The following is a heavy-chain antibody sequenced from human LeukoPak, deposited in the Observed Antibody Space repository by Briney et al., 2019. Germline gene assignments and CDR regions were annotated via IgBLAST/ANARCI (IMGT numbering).Heavy chain of an antibody. CDR3: ASKPDDFWSGHT. D-gene: IGHD3-3*01. CDR2: IYYSGST. CDR1: GGSISSGDYC. J-gene: IGHJ5*02. Sequence: SETLSLTCTVSGGSISSGDYCWSWIRQPPGKGLEWIGYIYYSGSTYYNPSLKSRVTISVDTSKNQFSLKLSSVTAADTAVYYCASKPDDFWSGHTWGQGTLVTVSS. V-gene: IGHV4-30-4*08.